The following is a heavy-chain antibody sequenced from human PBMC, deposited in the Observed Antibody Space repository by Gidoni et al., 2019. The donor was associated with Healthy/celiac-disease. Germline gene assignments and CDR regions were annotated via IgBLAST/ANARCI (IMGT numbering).Heavy chain of an antibody. CDR1: GGTFSSYA. V-gene: IGHV1-69*01. CDR2: IIPIFGTA. D-gene: IGHD6-19*01. CDR3: ARDQPNSSGWKIARY. Sequence: QVQLVQSGAEVKKPGYSVKVSCKASGGTFSSYAISWVRQAPGQGLEWMGGIIPIFGTANYAQKFQGRGTITADESTSTAYMELSSLRSEDTAVDYCARDQPNSSGWKIARYWGQGTLVTVSS. J-gene: IGHJ4*02.